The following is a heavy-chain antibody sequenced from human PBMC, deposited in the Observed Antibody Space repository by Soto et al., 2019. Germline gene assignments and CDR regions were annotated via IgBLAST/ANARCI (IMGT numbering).Heavy chain of an antibody. D-gene: IGHD3-3*01. Sequence: SETLSLTCTVSDVSIYTTDYYWGWLRQPPGKGLEWIGNVSYTGSAYYNLSLLSLVTISLDASKNQLSLRLASATAADTAVYHCARTFWSGLRLDYYYMDVWGKGTTVTVSS. CDR3: ARTFWSGLRLDYYYMDV. J-gene: IGHJ6*03. CDR1: DVSIYTTDYY. CDR2: VSYTGSA. V-gene: IGHV4-39*01.